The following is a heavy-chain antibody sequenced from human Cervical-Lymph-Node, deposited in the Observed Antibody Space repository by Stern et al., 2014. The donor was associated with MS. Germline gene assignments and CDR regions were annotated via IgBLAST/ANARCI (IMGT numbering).Heavy chain of an antibody. D-gene: IGHD3-22*01. V-gene: IGHV4-59*01. J-gene: IGHJ4*02. Sequence: QVQLQESGPGLVKPSETLSLTCTVSYDSISSYYWTWLRQPPGKGLEWIGYINYRRNPNYNPAPKSRVTISVDTSKNQFSLKLTSVTAADTAVYYCARAFSDYHDSTPGYWGQGTLVTVSS. CDR1: YDSISSYY. CDR3: ARAFSDYHDSTPGY. CDR2: INYRRNP.